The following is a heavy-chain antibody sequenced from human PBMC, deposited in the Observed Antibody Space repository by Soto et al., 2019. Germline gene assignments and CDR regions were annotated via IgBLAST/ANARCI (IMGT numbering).Heavy chain of an antibody. J-gene: IGHJ4*02. Sequence: LSLTCTVSGGSINSGGYYWNWIRQHPGKGLEWIGYISYSGSTYHNPSLKSRVTISVDTSKSQFSLKLSSVTAADTAVYYCARSYSYENLDYWGQGTLVTVSS. CDR3: ARSYSYENLDY. CDR1: GGSINSGGYY. D-gene: IGHD5-18*01. CDR2: ISYSGST. V-gene: IGHV4-31*03.